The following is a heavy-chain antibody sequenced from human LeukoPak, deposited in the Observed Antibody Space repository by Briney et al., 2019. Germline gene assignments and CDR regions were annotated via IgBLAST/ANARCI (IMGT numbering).Heavy chain of an antibody. CDR2: IYPGDSDT. CDR3: ARGEPAAGTNWFDP. J-gene: IGHJ5*02. D-gene: IGHD6-13*01. V-gene: IGHV5-51*01. Sequence: GESLKISCKGSGNSFTSYWIGWVRQMPGKGLEWMGTIYPGDSDTRYSPSFQGQVTISADKSISTDYLQWSSLKASDTAMYYCARGEPAAGTNWFDPWGQGTLVTVSS. CDR1: GNSFTSYW.